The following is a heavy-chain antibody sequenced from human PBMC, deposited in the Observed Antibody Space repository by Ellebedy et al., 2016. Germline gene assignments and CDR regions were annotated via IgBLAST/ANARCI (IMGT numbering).Heavy chain of an antibody. CDR2: LYPGGGT. J-gene: IGHJ4*02. CDR3: ARVGTYGVSYFFDF. CDR1: GITVSGNH. Sequence: GGSLRLSXAASGITVSGNHMTWVRQAPGKGLEWASVLYPGGGTYYANSVKGRFTISRDYSKNTLYLQMDNLGAEDTAVYYCARVGTYGVSYFFDFWGQGTLVTVSS. D-gene: IGHD3-10*01. V-gene: IGHV3-53*01.